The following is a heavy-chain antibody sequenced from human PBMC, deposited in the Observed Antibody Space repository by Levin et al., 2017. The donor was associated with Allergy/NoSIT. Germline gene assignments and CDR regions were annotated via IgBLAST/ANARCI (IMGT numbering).Heavy chain of an antibody. V-gene: IGHV3-23*01. CDR1: GFAFSSYA. CDR2: ISGSGGTT. Sequence: AASVKVSCAASGFAFSSYAMSWVRQAPGKGLQWVSSISGSGGTTHYADSVKGRFTISRDNSKNTVYLQMNSLRAEDTAVYYCAKTPPDPWGQGTLVTVSS. CDR3: AKTPPDP. J-gene: IGHJ5*02.